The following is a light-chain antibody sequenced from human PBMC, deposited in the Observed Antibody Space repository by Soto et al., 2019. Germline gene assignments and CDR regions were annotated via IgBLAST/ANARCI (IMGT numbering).Light chain of an antibody. CDR3: QQSYSTPT. J-gene: IGKJ1*01. CDR1: QSISSY. CDR2: AAS. Sequence: DIQMTQSPSSLSASVGDRDTITCRASQSISSYLNWYQQKPGKAPKLLIYAASSLQSGVPSRFSGSGSGTNFTLTISSLQPEYFATYYCQQSYSTPTFGQGTKVDIK. V-gene: IGKV1-39*01.